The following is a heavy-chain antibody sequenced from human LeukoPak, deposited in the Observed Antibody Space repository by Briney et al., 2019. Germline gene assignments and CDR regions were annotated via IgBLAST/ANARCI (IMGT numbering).Heavy chain of an antibody. J-gene: IGHJ4*02. CDR3: ANWDRVTTGDFFDY. CDR2: ISYDGSNK. CDR1: GFTISSYS. D-gene: IGHD1-14*01. V-gene: IGHV3-30*18. Sequence: PGGSLRLSCAASGFTISSYSMHLVRLARSNGLELVAVISYDGSNKYYADSVKGRFTISRDNSKNTLYLQMNSLRAEDTAVYYCANWDRVTTGDFFDYWGQGTLVTVSS.